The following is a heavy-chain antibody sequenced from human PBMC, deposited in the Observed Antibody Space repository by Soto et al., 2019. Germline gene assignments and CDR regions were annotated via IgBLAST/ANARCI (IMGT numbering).Heavy chain of an antibody. CDR1: GFTFSSYD. CDR3: AREVTGTTV. CDR2: ISSSTTYV. V-gene: IGHV3-21*01. Sequence: GGSLRLSCAASGFTFSSYDMNWVRQAPGKGLEWVSSISSSTTYVYYADSVKGRFTISRDNAKNSLFLQMNSLRAEDTAVYYCAREVTGTTVWGQGTLVTVSS. J-gene: IGHJ4*02. D-gene: IGHD1-7*01.